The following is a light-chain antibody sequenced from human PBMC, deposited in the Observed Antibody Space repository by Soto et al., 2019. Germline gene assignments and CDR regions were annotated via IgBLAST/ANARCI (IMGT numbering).Light chain of an antibody. V-gene: IGKV3-20*01. CDR2: GAS. CDR1: QSVSSSY. CDR3: QQYGRSPYT. Sequence: EIVLTQSPGTLSLSPGERATLSCRASQSVSSSYLAWYQQKPGQAPRLLIYGASSRATGIPDRFSGSGSGTDFTLTISRLEPEDFAVHYCQQYGRSPYTFGQGTKLEIK. J-gene: IGKJ2*01.